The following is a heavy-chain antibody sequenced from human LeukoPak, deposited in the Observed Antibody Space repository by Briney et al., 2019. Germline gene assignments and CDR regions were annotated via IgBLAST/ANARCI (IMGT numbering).Heavy chain of an antibody. D-gene: IGHD6-6*01. V-gene: IGHV4-31*03. CDR2: IYYSGST. J-gene: IGHJ4*02. CDR3: ARYSSSCFDY. Sequence: SQTLSLTCTVSGGSISSGGYYWSWIRQHPGKGLEWIGYIYYSGSTYYNPSLKSRVTISVDTSKNQFSLKLTSVTAADTAVYYCARYSSSCFDYWGQGTLVTVSS. CDR1: GGSISSGGYY.